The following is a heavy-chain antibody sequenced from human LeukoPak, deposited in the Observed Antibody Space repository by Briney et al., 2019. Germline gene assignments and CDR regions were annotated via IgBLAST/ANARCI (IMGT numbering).Heavy chain of an antibody. J-gene: IGHJ5*02. D-gene: IGHD1-26*01. Sequence: PGGSLRLSCAASGFTLSDSAIHWVRQASGKGLEWVGLIDRPAKSYATAYGASVGGRFTISRDDSKNTAHLQMDSLKTEDTALYYCTRDRGTYNWLDPWGQGTLVTVSS. CDR1: GFTLSDSA. CDR2: IDRPAKSYAT. V-gene: IGHV3-73*01. CDR3: TRDRGTYNWLDP.